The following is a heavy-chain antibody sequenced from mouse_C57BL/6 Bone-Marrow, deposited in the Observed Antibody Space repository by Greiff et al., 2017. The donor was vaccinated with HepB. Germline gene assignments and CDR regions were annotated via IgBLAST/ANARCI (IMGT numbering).Heavy chain of an antibody. CDR3: TDYYGSRDY. CDR2: IDPENGDT. CDR1: GFNIKDDY. J-gene: IGHJ2*01. D-gene: IGHD1-1*01. Sequence: EVQLQQSGAELVRPGASVKLSCTASGFNIKDDYMHWVKQRPEQGLEWIGWIDPENGDTEYASKFQGKATITADTSSNTAYLQLSSLTSEDTAVYYCTDYYGSRDYGGQGTTLTVSS. V-gene: IGHV14-4*01.